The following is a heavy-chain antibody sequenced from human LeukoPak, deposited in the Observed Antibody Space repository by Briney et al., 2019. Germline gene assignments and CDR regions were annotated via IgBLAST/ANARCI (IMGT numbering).Heavy chain of an antibody. CDR3: ATRYSGSSYQ. Sequence: GGTLRLFCAASGFTFSSYWMSCVRQAPGKGLEWGANIKQDGSEKYYVGSVKGRFTISRDNAKNSLFPQMNSLRPEDTAVYHCATRYSGSSYQWGQRTLVTVSS. D-gene: IGHD3-10*01. J-gene: IGHJ4*02. CDR1: GFTFSSYW. V-gene: IGHV3-7*03. CDR2: IKQDGSEK.